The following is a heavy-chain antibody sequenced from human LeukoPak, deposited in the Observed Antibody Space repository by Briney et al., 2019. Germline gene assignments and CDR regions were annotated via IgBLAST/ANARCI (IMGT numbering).Heavy chain of an antibody. D-gene: IGHD2-15*01. CDR3: ARDGCGYCSGGSCYLCYYYYYMDV. CDR2: IYTSGST. CDR1: GGSISSGSYY. V-gene: IGHV4-61*02. J-gene: IGHJ6*03. Sequence: SETLSLTCTVSGGSISSGSYYWSWIRQPAGKGLGWIGRIYTSGSTNYNPSLKSRVTISVDTSKNQFSLKLSSVTAADTAVYYCARDGCGYCSGGSCYLCYYYYYMDVWGKGTTVTVSS.